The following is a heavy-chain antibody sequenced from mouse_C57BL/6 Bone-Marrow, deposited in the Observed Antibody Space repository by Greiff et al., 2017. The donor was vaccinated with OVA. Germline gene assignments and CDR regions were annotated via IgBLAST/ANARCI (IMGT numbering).Heavy chain of an antibody. CDR1: GYTFTDYN. V-gene: IGHV1-22*01. D-gene: IGHD4-1*01. J-gene: IGHJ3*01. CDR3: ARGTNWDFAY. Sequence: VQLKESGPELVKPGASVKMSCKASGYTFTDYNMHWVKQSHGKSLEWIGYINPNNGGTSYNQKFKGKATLTVNKSSSTAYMELRSLTSEDSAVYYCARGTNWDFAYWGQGTLVTVSA. CDR2: INPNNGGT.